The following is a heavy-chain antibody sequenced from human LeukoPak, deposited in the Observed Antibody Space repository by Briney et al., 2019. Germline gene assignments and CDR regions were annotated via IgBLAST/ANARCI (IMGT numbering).Heavy chain of an antibody. CDR2: ISTRALTI. CDR3: AREPVTTGFDL. J-gene: IGHJ5*02. Sequence: GGSLRLSCSGSGFSFDTYSMNWVRQAPGRGLEWISYISTRALTIYYADSVMGRFTISRDNANNLLYLQMNSLRAEDTAVYYCAREPVTTGFDLWGQGTLVTVSS. D-gene: IGHD4-17*01. V-gene: IGHV3-48*01. CDR1: GFSFDTYS.